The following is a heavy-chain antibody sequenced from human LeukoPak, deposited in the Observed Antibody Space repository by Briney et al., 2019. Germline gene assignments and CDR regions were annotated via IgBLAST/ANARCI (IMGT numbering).Heavy chain of an antibody. Sequence: GGSLRLSCAASGFSFSTYCMHWVRQAPGKGPMWVSRICPDGTVTNYADSVKARFSISRDNARNTVYLQMNSLRAEDTAVYYCVRDFRSADYWGQGTLVTVSS. CDR2: ICPDGTVT. J-gene: IGHJ4*02. CDR1: GFSFSTYC. V-gene: IGHV3-74*01. CDR3: VRDFRSADY.